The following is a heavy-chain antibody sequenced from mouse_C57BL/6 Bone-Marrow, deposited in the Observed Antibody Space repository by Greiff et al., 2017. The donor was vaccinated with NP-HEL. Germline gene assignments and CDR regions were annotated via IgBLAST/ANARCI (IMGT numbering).Heavy chain of an antibody. CDR2: ISSGGSYT. Sequence: EVQVVESGGDLVKPGGSLKLSCAASGFTFSSYGMSWVRQTPDKRLEWVATISSGGSYTYYPDSVKGRFTISRDNAKNTLYLQMSSLKSEDTAMYYCASLYDGYYVWFAYWGQGTLVTVSA. J-gene: IGHJ3*01. CDR1: GFTFSSYG. D-gene: IGHD2-3*01. V-gene: IGHV5-6*01. CDR3: ASLYDGYYVWFAY.